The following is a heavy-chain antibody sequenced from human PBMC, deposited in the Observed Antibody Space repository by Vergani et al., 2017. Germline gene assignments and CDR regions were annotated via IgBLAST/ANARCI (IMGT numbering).Heavy chain of an antibody. CDR2: IKSKFDRGKT. V-gene: IGHV3-15*07. Sequence: EVQLVESGGGIVKPGGSLRLPCVASGFGFRNAWRNWAQRPPGKGLDWVGRIKSKFDRGKTDYPAAWKGRFTIPRDDSKNTLFLQMNGLKTEDIGVYYCTTDPRYCGDGSCYWLRDHHYYGMDVWGQGTTVTVSS. CDR3: TTDPRYCGDGSCYWLRDHHYYGMDV. J-gene: IGHJ6*02. D-gene: IGHD2-21*01. CDR1: GFGFRNAW.